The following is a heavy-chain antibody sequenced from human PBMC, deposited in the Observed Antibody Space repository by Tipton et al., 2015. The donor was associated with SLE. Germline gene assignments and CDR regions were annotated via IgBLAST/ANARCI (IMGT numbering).Heavy chain of an antibody. D-gene: IGHD3-22*01. Sequence: GSLRLSCAASGFTFSSYEVNWVRQAPGKGLEWVSYISSSGSTIYYADSVKGRFTISRDNAKNSLYLQMNSLRAEDTAVYYCARDYYDSSGWYYFDYWGQGTLVTVSS. V-gene: IGHV3-48*03. CDR3: ARDYYDSSGWYYFDY. CDR1: GFTFSSYE. J-gene: IGHJ4*02. CDR2: ISSSGSTI.